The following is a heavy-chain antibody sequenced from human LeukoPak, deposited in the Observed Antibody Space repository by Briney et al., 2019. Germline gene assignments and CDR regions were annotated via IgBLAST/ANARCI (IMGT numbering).Heavy chain of an antibody. D-gene: IGHD3-10*01. J-gene: IGHJ4*02. Sequence: QPGGSLRLSCTASGFTFSSSGMNWVRQAPGKGLEWVAFIRYDGSNKYYADSVKGRFTISRDNSKNTLYLQMNSLRAEDTAVYYCAKIWGLWGSGSYYAESYYFDYWGQGTLVTVSS. CDR2: IRYDGSNK. V-gene: IGHV3-30*02. CDR1: GFTFSSSG. CDR3: AKIWGLWGSGSYYAESYYFDY.